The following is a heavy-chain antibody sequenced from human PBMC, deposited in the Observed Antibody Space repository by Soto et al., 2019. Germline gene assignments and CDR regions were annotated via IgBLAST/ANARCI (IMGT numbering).Heavy chain of an antibody. CDR2: IWYDGSNK. Sequence: PGGSLRLSCAASGFTFSSYGMHWVRQAPGKGLEWVAVIWYDGSNKYYADSVKGRFTISRDNSKNTLYLQMNSLRAEDTAVYYCARVGGGGLDYYYYYMDVWGKGTTVTVSS. CDR1: GFTFSSYG. D-gene: IGHD3-16*01. V-gene: IGHV3-33*01. J-gene: IGHJ6*03. CDR3: ARVGGGGLDYYYYYMDV.